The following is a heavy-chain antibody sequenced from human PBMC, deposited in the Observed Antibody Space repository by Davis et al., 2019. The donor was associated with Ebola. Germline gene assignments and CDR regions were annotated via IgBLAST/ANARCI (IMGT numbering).Heavy chain of an antibody. D-gene: IGHD3-22*01. Sequence: SETLSLTCTVSGGSVSSGSYYWSWIRQPPGKGLEWIGEINHSGSTNYNPSLKSRVTISVDTSKNQFSLKLSSVTAADTAVYYCARSITMIVVGWFDYWGQGTLVTVSS. CDR1: GGSVSSGSYY. CDR3: ARSITMIVVGWFDY. CDR2: INHSGST. J-gene: IGHJ4*02. V-gene: IGHV4-61*01.